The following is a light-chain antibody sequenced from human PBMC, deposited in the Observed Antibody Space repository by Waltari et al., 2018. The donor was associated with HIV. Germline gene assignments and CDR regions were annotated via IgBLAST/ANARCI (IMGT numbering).Light chain of an antibody. J-gene: IGLJ2*01. CDR1: SSNIGNNY. CDR2: DNT. CDR3: GTWDSSLSAGV. V-gene: IGLV1-51*01. Sequence: QSVLTQPPSVSAAPGQKVTISCSGSSSNIGNNYVSWYQKHPGTAPKLLIYDNTKRPAGLPDRLSGSKSGTSATLGITGLQTGDEADYYGGTWDSSLSAGVFGGGTKLTVL.